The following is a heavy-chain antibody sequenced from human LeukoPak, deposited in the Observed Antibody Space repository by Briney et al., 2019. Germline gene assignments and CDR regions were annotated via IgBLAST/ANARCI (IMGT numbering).Heavy chain of an antibody. Sequence: ASLKVSCKASGYTFTSYYIHWVRQAPGQGLEYMGIIRPSGSTAYAQKFQGRVTTTRDTSTSAVYMELSSLRSEDTAVYYCAREGPETYNFDFWGQGTQVTVSS. CDR1: GYTFTSYY. D-gene: IGHD5-18*01. J-gene: IGHJ4*02. CDR2: IRPSGST. V-gene: IGHV1-46*01. CDR3: AREGPETYNFDF.